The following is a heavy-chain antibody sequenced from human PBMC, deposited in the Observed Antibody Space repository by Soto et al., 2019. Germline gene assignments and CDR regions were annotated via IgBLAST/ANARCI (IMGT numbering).Heavy chain of an antibody. J-gene: IGHJ6*02. CDR2: ISAYNGNT. D-gene: IGHD6-13*01. CDR1: GYTFTSYG. CDR3: ARDSYSSSWFSRKNYYYGMDV. Sequence: ASVKVSCKASGYTFTSYGISWVRQAPGQGLEWMGWISAYNGNTNYAQKLQGRVTMTTDTSTSTAYMGLRSLRSDDTAVYYCARDSYSSSWFSRKNYYYGMDVWGQGTTVTVSS. V-gene: IGHV1-18*01.